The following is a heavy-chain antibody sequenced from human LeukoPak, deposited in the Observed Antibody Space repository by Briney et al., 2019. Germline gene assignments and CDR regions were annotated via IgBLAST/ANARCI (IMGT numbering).Heavy chain of an antibody. CDR2: IYYSGST. Sequence: PSETLSLTCTVSGGSISSSSYYWGWIRQPPGKGLEWIGSIYYSGSTYYNPSLKSRVTISVDTSKNQFSLKLSSVTAADTAVYYCARDFLYDSSGYYPFDYWGQGTLVTVSS. J-gene: IGHJ4*02. V-gene: IGHV4-39*07. CDR3: ARDFLYDSSGYYPFDY. D-gene: IGHD3-22*01. CDR1: GGSISSSSYY.